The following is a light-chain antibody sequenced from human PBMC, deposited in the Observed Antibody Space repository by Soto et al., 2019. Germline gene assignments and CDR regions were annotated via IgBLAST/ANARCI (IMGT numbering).Light chain of an antibody. J-gene: IGKJ4*01. CDR2: GAS. CDR3: QQYNDWPPLT. CDR1: QSVSNN. V-gene: IGKV3-15*01. Sequence: EIVMTQSPATLSVSPGETATLSCRASQSVSNNLVWYQQKPGQAPRLLIYGASTRVPGIPARFSGSGSGTEFTLTISGLQSEDFAVYYCQQYNDWPPLTFGGGTKVDIK.